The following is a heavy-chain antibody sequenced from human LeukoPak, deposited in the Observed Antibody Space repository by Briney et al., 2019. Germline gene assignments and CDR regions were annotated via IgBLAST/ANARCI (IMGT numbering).Heavy chain of an antibody. Sequence: ASVKVSCKASGYSFTDYYIHWMRQAPGQGLEWMGWIRSDSGATEYARKFQGRVTITRDTSITTAYMQLTSLTSDDTAVYYCARDPPTSVEFDYWGQGTLVTVSS. CDR3: ARDPPTSVEFDY. CDR1: GYSFTDYY. D-gene: IGHD4-23*01. J-gene: IGHJ4*02. CDR2: IRSDSGAT. V-gene: IGHV1-2*02.